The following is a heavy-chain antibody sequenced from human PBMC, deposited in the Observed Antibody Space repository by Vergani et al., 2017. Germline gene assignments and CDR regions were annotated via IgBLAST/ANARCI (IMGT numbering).Heavy chain of an antibody. CDR2: ISYDGSNK. Sequence: QVQLVESGGGVVQPGRSLRLSCAASGFTFSSYAMHWVRQAPGKGLEWVAVISYDGSNKYYADSVKGRFTISRENAKNSLYLQMNSLRAGDTAVYYCARGGMTTAYYYYYMDVWGKGTTVTVSS. CDR1: GFTFSSYA. CDR3: ARGGMTTAYYYYYMDV. D-gene: IGHD4-11*01. V-gene: IGHV3-30*14. J-gene: IGHJ6*03.